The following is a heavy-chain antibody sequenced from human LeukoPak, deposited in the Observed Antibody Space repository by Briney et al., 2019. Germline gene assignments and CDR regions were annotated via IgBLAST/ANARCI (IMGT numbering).Heavy chain of an antibody. CDR1: GYTFTIYD. CDR3: ARLVPGIAAAAGAFDI. CDR2: MNPNSGNT. J-gene: IGHJ3*02. V-gene: IGHV1-8*01. D-gene: IGHD6-13*01. Sequence: ASVTVSCKASGYTFTIYDINWVRQATGQGLEWMGWMNPNSGNTGYAQKFQGRVTMTRNTSISTAYMELSSLRSEDTAVYYCARLVPGIAAAAGAFDIWGQGTMVTVSS.